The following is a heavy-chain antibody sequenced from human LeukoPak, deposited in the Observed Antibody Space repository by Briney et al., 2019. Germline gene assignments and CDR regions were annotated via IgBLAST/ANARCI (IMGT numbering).Heavy chain of an antibody. CDR1: GFTFSSYA. D-gene: IGHD6-13*01. V-gene: IGHV3-23*01. CDR3: AKDREPGRIGSSWYLGFDY. CDR2: ISGSGGST. J-gene: IGHJ4*02. Sequence: PGGSLRLSCAASGFTFSSYAMSWVRQAPGKGLEWVSAISGSGGSTYYADSVKGRFTISRDNSKNTLYLQMNSLRAEDTAVYYCAKDREPGRIGSSWYLGFDYWGQGTLVTVSS.